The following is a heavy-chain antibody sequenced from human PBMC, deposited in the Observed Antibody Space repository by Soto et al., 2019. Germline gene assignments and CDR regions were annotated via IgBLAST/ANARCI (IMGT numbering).Heavy chain of an antibody. V-gene: IGHV1-69*01. CDR2: IIPIFGTA. CDR1: GGTFSSYA. D-gene: IGHD3-3*01. Sequence: QVQLVQSGAEVKKPGSSVKVSCKASGGTFSSYAISWVRQAPGQGLEWMGGIIPIFGTANYAQQFQGRVTITADESTSTAYMELSSLRSEDTAVYYCASKATYYDFSPYYGMDVWGQGNTVTVSS. CDR3: ASKATYYDFSPYYGMDV. J-gene: IGHJ6*02.